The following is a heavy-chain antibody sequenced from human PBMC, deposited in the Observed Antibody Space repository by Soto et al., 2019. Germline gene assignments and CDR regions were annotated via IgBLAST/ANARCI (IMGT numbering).Heavy chain of an antibody. CDR3: ARALRLPPVYYYYCMDV. Sequence: GGSLRLSCAASGFTVSSNYMSWVRQAPGKGLEWDSVIYSGGSTYYADSMKGRFTISRDNSKNTLYLQMNSLRAEDTAVYYCARALRLPPVYYYYCMDVWGQGTTVTVSS. CDR2: IYSGGST. CDR1: GFTVSSNY. J-gene: IGHJ6*02. V-gene: IGHV3-53*01.